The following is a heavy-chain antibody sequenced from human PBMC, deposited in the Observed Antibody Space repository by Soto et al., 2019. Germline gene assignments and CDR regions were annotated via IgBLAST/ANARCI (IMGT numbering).Heavy chain of an antibody. CDR2: ISYDGSTK. CDR1: GFPFSSFG. J-gene: IGHJ4*02. CDR3: AIYSSGWYPLDY. D-gene: IGHD6-19*01. Sequence: GGSLRLSCAASGFPFSSFGMHWVRQVPGKGLEWVTFISYDGSTKYYADSVKGRITISRDNSNNTLFLQMNSLRAEDTAVYYCAIYSSGWYPLDYWGQGTLVTVSS. V-gene: IGHV3-30*03.